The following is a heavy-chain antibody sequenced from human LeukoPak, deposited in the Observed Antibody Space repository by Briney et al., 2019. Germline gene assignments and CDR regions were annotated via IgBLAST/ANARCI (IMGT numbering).Heavy chain of an antibody. CDR3: ARRITMVRGVIGLVS. CDR2: MNPNSGNT. D-gene: IGHD3-10*01. V-gene: IGHV1-8*02. CDR1: GYTLSNYD. Sequence: ASVKVSCKASGYTLSNYDINWVRQATGQGLEWMGWMNPNSGNTGYAQKFQGRVTMTRNTSISTAYMELSSLRSEDTAVYYCARRITMVRGVIGLVSWGQGTLVTVSS. J-gene: IGHJ5*02.